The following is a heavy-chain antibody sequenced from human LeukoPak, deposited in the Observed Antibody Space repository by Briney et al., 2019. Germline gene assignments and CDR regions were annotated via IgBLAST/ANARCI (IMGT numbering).Heavy chain of an antibody. CDR2: NYSGGNT. Sequence: GGSLRLSCAASGFTVSSNYMSWVRQAPGKGLEWVSVNYSGGNTYNADSVKGRFTISRDNSKNTLYLQMNSLRAEDTAVYYCARDGDGYPEYWGQGTLVTVSS. D-gene: IGHD5-24*01. CDR3: ARDGDGYPEY. CDR1: GFTVSSNY. J-gene: IGHJ4*02. V-gene: IGHV3-53*01.